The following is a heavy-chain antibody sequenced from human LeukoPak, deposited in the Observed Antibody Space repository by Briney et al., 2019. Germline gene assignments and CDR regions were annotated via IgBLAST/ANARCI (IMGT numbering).Heavy chain of an antibody. D-gene: IGHD3-10*01. CDR3: ARSDGYGLVGI. CDR1: GYSISSGYY. V-gene: IGHV4-38-2*02. J-gene: IGHJ3*02. CDR2: IYSSGSN. Sequence: SETLSLTCTVSGYSISSGYYWGWIRQPPGKGLEWIGSIYSSGSNYYNSSLKSRVIILIDTAKNHFSLNLSSVTAADTAVYYCARSDGYGLVGIWGQGTMVTVSS.